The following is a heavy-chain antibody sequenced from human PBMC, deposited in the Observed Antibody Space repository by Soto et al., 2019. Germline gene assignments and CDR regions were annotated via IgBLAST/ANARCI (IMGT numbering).Heavy chain of an antibody. Sequence: SETLSLTCTVSGGSISSSSYYWGWIRQPPGKGLEWIGSIYYSGSTYYNPSLKSRVTISVDTSKNLFSLKLSSVTAADTAVYYCARHIGGVVGATVGYYFDYWGQGTLVTVSS. CDR3: ARHIGGVVGATVGYYFDY. V-gene: IGHV4-39*01. J-gene: IGHJ4*02. CDR2: IYYSGST. CDR1: GGSISSSSYY. D-gene: IGHD1-26*01.